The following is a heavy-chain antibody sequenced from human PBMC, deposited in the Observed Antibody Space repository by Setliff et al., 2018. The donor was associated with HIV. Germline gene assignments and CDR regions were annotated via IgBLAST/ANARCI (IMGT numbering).Heavy chain of an antibody. CDR2: INSDGSII. Sequence: PGESLKISCVASGFTFGPFWMHWVRQAPGKGLGWVSYINSDGSIITYGESVKGRFTISRDNAKNTLYLQMNSLRAEDTAVYYCARDRGYPDSFNIWGQGTVVTVSS. D-gene: IGHD3-10*01. V-gene: IGHV3-74*01. CDR3: ARDRGYPDSFNI. J-gene: IGHJ3*02. CDR1: GFTFGPFW.